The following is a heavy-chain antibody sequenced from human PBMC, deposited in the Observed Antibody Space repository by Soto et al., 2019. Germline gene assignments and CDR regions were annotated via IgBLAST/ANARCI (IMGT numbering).Heavy chain of an antibody. V-gene: IGHV1-8*01. D-gene: IGHD3-3*01. Sequence: ASVKVPCKASGYTFSTYEINWVRRAAGQGLEWMGRMNPDNGNTGYAQKFQDRVTMTRNTSISTAYMELSSLRSDDTAVYYCARGPRESGEWLLFDYWGQGALVTVSS. CDR1: GYTFSTYE. CDR3: ARGPRESGEWLLFDY. CDR2: MNPDNGNT. J-gene: IGHJ4*02.